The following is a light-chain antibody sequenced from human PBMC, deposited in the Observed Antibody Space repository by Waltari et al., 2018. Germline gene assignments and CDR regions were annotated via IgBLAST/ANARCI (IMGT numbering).Light chain of an antibody. J-gene: IGLJ2*01. CDR3: SSYTSSSTSVL. Sequence: QSALSQPASVSGSPGQSITISCTGTNTDIGGYNYVSWYQQHPGNAPKLMIYDVNNRPSGVSNRFSGSKAGHTASLTISGLQADDEADYYCSSYTSSSTSVLFGGGTKLAVL. CDR1: NTDIGGYNY. V-gene: IGLV2-14*03. CDR2: DVN.